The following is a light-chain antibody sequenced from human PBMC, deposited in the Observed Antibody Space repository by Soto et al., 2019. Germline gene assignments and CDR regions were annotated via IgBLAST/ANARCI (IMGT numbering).Light chain of an antibody. Sequence: IQLTQSPSSLSASVGDKVTITCRASQSIRSYLNWVQQKPGKAPKLLIYAASTLQSGVPSRFSGSGSGTDFTLTISCLQSEDFATYYCQQYYSYPPWTFGQGTKVDIK. V-gene: IGKV1-8*01. CDR2: AAS. CDR1: QSIRSY. CDR3: QQYYSYPPWT. J-gene: IGKJ1*01.